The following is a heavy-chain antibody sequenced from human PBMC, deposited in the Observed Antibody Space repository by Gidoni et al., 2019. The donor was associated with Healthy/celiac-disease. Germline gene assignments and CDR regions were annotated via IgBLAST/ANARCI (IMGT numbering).Heavy chain of an antibody. CDR3: AGRPTYYYDSSGYKGDY. CDR2: IYHSGST. D-gene: IGHD3-22*01. Sequence: QVQRQESGAGRVKTAETLALTGAVSGGSISISNWWSWVRQPPGKGLEWIGEIYHSGSTNYNPSLNSRVTISVDKSKNQFSLKLSSVTAADTAVYYCAGRPTYYYDSSGYKGDYWGQGTLVTVSS. V-gene: IGHV4-4*02. CDR1: GGSISISNW. J-gene: IGHJ4*02.